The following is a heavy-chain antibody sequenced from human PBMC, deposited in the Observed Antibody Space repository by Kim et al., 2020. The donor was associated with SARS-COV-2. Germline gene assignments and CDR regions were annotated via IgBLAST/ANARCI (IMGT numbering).Heavy chain of an antibody. CDR1: GDSISNGYY. J-gene: IGHJ4*02. CDR2: ISHNGNA. V-gene: IGHV4-38-2*02. Sequence: SETLSLTYTVSGDSISNGYYWGWIRQPPGKGLEWVEHISHNGNAYHNPSLKSRVTTSLDTSKNHFSLKLSSVTAADTAMYYCARVSDVTMAIDSWGLGTLVTVSS. D-gene: IGHD3-10*01. CDR3: ARVSDVTMAIDS.